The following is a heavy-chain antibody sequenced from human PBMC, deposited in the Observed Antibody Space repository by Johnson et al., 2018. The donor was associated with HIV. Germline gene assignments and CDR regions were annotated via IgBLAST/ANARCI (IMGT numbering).Heavy chain of an antibody. D-gene: IGHD1-26*01. V-gene: IGHV3-74*01. CDR2: INGDGSST. J-gene: IGHJ3*02. CDR3: ARGANSGSYFGAFDI. Sequence: VQVVESGGGLVQPGGSLRLSCAASGFTFSRNWMHWVRQAPGKGLVWVSRINGDGSSTFYADSVKGRTTISRDNAKSTLTLEMNSLRVEDTAVYYCARGANSGSYFGAFDIWGRGTMVTVSS. CDR1: GFTFSRNW.